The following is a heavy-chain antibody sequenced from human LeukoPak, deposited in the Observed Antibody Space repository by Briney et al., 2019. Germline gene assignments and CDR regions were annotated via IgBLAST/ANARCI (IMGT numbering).Heavy chain of an antibody. CDR2: IYYSGST. Sequence: SETLSLTCTVSGGSISSYYWSWIRQPPGKGLEWIGYIYYSGSTNYNPSLKSRVTISVDTSKNQFSLKLSSVTAADTAVYYCASRASRGWYVAYWGQGTLWTVSS. V-gene: IGHV4-59*08. D-gene: IGHD6-19*01. J-gene: IGHJ4*02. CDR1: GGSISSYY. CDR3: ASRASRGWYVAY.